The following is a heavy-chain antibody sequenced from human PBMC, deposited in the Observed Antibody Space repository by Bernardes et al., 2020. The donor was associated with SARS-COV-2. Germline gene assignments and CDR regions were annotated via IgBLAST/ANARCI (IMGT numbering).Heavy chain of an antibody. V-gene: IGHV4-39*01. CDR3: ARLRASIAARSFDY. CDR2: IYYSGST. D-gene: IGHD6-6*01. Sequence: SETLSLTCTVSGGSISSSSYYWGWIRQPPGKGLEWIGSIYYSGSTYYNPSLKSRVTISVETSKNQFSLKLSSVTAADTAVYYCARLRASIAARSFDYWGQGTLVTVSS. CDR1: GGSISSSSYY. J-gene: IGHJ4*02.